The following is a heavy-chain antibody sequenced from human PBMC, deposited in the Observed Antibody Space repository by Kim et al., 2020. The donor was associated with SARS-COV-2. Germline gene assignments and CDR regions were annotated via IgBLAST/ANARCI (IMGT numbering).Heavy chain of an antibody. CDR3: ARDGGIAARTFDTYYYFYGLDV. V-gene: IGHV3-48*03. CDR2: SGSSGFTL. D-gene: IGHD6-6*01. Sequence: GGSLRLSCAASGFSFSNYEMNWVRQAPGKGLEWISYSGSSGFTLYYADSVKGRFTISRDNAKNSLYLQMNRLRAEDTALYFCARDGGIAARTFDTYYYFYGLDVWGPGTTVTVSS. J-gene: IGHJ6*02. CDR1: GFSFSNYE.